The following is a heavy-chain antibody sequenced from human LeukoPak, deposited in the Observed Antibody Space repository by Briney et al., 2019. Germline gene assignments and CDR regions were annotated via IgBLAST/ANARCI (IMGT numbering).Heavy chain of an antibody. CDR2: IFNGGST. V-gene: IGHV4-59*11. CDR3: ASRPAGSTWYGVFDF. J-gene: IGHJ4*02. D-gene: IGHD6-13*01. Sequence: PSETLSLACTVSGGSLNGHYWRWIRQPPGKGLGWIGYIFNGGSTNYNPSLKSRVSMSLDTSRDQFSLRLSSVTAADTAIYYCASRPAGSTWYGVFDFWSQGTLVTVSS. CDR1: GGSLNGHY.